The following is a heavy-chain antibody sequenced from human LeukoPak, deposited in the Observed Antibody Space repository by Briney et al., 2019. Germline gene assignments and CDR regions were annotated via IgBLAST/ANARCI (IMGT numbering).Heavy chain of an antibody. J-gene: IGHJ5*02. CDR2: INHSGST. CDR1: GGSFSGYY. D-gene: IGHD3-16*01. CDR3: ARGMGFPTDWFDP. V-gene: IGHV4-34*01. Sequence: SETLSLTCAVSGGSFSGYYWSWIRQPPGKGLEWVGEINHSGSTNYNPSLKSRVTISVDTSKNQCSLKLSSVTAADTAVYYCARGMGFPTDWFDPWGQGTLVTVSS.